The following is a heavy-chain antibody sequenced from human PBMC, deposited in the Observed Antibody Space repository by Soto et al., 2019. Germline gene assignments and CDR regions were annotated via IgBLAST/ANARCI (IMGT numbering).Heavy chain of an antibody. D-gene: IGHD6-13*01. Sequence: SETLSLTCTVSGASISSGGYYWSWIRQHPGKGLEWIGYIYYNGNTYYNPSLKSRVTISLDTSKNQFSLKLNSVTAADTAVYYCASAVRSWFYFDYWGQGALVTVSS. CDR2: IYYNGNT. V-gene: IGHV4-31*03. CDR1: GASISSGGYY. J-gene: IGHJ4*02. CDR3: ASAVRSWFYFDY.